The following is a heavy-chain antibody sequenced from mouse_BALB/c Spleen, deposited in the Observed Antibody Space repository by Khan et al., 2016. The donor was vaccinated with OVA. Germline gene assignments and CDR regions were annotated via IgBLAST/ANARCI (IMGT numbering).Heavy chain of an antibody. Sequence: EVQGVESGGGLVQPGGSLKLSCAASGFTFSSYGMSWVRQTPDKRLELVATINSNGGSTYYPASVKGRFTISRDNAKNTLYLQMSSLKSEDTAMYYCERMERTINWGQGTTLTVSS. CDR1: GFTFSSYG. CDR2: INSNGGST. J-gene: IGHJ2*01. V-gene: IGHV5-6-3*01. CDR3: ERMERTIN.